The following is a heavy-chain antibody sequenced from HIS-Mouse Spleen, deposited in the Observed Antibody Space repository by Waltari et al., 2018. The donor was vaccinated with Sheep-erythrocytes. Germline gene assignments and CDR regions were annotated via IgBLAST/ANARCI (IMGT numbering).Heavy chain of an antibody. V-gene: IGHV4-34*01. J-gene: IGHJ5*02. D-gene: IGHD3-22*01. Sequence: QVQLQQWGAGLFKPSETLSLTCAVYGGSFSGYYWSRPRQPPGKGLEWIGEINHSGSTNYNPSLKSRVTISVDTSKNQFSLKLSSVTAADTAVYYCARSITMIVVVIKTNWFDPWGQGTLVTVSS. CDR2: INHSGST. CDR1: GGSFSGYY. CDR3: ARSITMIVVVIKTNWFDP.